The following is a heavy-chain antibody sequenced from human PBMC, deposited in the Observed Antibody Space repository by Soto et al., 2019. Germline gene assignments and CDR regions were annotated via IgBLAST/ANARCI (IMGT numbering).Heavy chain of an antibody. CDR1: GGRIHTHY. CDR2: VRYTGTT. J-gene: IGHJ4*02. Sequence: ASETLSLTCSVSGGRIHTHYWGWLRQPPGKGLEWIGYVRYTGTTNYNPSLRSRVTISVDTSKNLLSLKLVSLTAADTAVYYCARHDYNDYVNPFDYWGQGTLVTVSS. CDR3: ARHDYNDYVNPFDY. D-gene: IGHD4-17*01. V-gene: IGHV4-59*11.